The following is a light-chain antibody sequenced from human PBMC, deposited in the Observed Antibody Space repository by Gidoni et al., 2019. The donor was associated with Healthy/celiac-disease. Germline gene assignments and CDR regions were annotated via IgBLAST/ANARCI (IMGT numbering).Light chain of an antibody. CDR2: AAS. CDR3: QQSYSTPPLT. V-gene: IGKV1-39*01. CDR1: QSISSY. J-gene: IGKJ5*01. Sequence: DIQMPHSPSSLSASVGDRVTITCRASQSISSYLNWYQQKPGKAPKLLIYAASSLQSGVPSRFSGSGSGTDFTLTISSLQPEDFATYYCQQSYSTPPLTFGQGTRLEIK.